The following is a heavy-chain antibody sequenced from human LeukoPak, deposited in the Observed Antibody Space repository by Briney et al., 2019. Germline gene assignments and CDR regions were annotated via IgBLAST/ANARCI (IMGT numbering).Heavy chain of an antibody. J-gene: IGHJ4*02. CDR1: GFTFSGYA. CDR2: ISGSGAHT. Sequence: GGSLRLSCVVSGFTFSGYAVSWVRQAPGKGLEWVSAISGSGAHTYYADSVKGRFTISRDNSKNTLYLQMNSLRAEDTAVYYCAREDSSGLPDYWGQGTLVTVSS. D-gene: IGHD3-22*01. CDR3: AREDSSGLPDY. V-gene: IGHV3-23*01.